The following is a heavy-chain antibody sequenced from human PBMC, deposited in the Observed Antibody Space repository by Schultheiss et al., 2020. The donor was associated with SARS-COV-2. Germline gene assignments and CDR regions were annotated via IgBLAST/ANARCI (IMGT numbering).Heavy chain of an antibody. CDR1: GYTFTGYY. Sequence: ASVKVSCKASGYTFTGYYMHWVRQAPGQGLEWMGWINPNSGGTNYAQKLQGRVTITADESTSSAYMELSSLRSEDTAVYYCAKDLWVHDYGDYWGQGTLVTVSS. CDR2: INPNSGGT. V-gene: IGHV1-2*02. J-gene: IGHJ4*02. CDR3: AKDLWVHDYGDY. D-gene: IGHD5-18*01.